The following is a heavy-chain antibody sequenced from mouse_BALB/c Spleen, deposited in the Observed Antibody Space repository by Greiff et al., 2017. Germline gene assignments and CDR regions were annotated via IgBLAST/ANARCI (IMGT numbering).Heavy chain of an antibody. CDR1: GYTFTDYV. Sequence: VMLVESGPELVKPGASVKMSCKASGYTFTDYVISWVKQRTGQGLEWIGEIYPGSGSTYYNEKFKGKATLTADKSSNTAYMQLSSLTSEDSAVYFCARDYGSREDWYFDVWGAGTTVTVSS. D-gene: IGHD1-1*01. V-gene: IGHV1-77*01. CDR2: IYPGSGST. J-gene: IGHJ1*01. CDR3: ARDYGSREDWYFDV.